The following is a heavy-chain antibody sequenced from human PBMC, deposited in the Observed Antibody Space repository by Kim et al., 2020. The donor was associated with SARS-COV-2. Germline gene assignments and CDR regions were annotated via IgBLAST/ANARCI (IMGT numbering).Heavy chain of an antibody. J-gene: IGHJ5*02. CDR2: INHSGST. CDR1: GGSFSGYY. CDR3: ARGGGKEQWLDPGDNWFDP. D-gene: IGHD6-19*01. Sequence: SETLSLTCAVYGGSFSGYYWSWIRQPPGKGLEWIGEINHSGSTNYNPSLKSRVTISVDTSKNQFSLKLSSVTAADTAVYYCARGGGKEQWLDPGDNWFDPWGQGTLVTVSS. V-gene: IGHV4-34*01.